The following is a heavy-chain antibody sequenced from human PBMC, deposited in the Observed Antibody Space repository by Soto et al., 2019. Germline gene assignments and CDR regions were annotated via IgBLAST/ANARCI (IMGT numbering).Heavy chain of an antibody. D-gene: IGHD2-2*01. CDR2: IFPGGVNI. V-gene: IGHV1-46*01. CDR1: GYSFTSHY. J-gene: IGHJ4*02. Sequence: ASVKVSCKAIGYSFTSHYMHWVRQAPGQGLEWMGTIFPGGVNIAYAQKFKGRVTMTKDTSTSTVYMELNSLTSDDTAVYYCASCPQNCITTSPCCLCFDYWGQRTLVTVSS. CDR3: ASCPQNCITTSPCCLCFDY.